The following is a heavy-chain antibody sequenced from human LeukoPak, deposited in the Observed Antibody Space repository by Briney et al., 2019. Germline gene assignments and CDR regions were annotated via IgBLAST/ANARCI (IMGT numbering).Heavy chain of an antibody. CDR2: INPNSGAT. D-gene: IGHD3-10*01. CDR1: GYMFTAYY. V-gene: IGHV1-2*02. J-gene: IGHJ4*02. Sequence: ASVKDSCKASGYMFTAYYINWVRQSPGLGLEWLGWINPNSGATNYAQKFQGRVTMTSDTSTSTAYVELNSLRSDDTAVYFCARLNSGNLRGILYWGQGSLVTVSS. CDR3: ARLNSGNLRGILY.